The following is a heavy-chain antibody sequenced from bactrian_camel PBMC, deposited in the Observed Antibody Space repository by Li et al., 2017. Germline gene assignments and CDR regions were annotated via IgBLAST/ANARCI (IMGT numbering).Heavy chain of an antibody. Sequence: DVQLVESGGGLVRPGGSLTLSCVASGFAFSDYPLTWVRQTPEKRFEWVSAINSRNVATYNDSVRGRFTISRDNSRNTVILELTSLAIEDTAMYYCLVGFDYWGQGTQVTVS. CDR2: INSRNVAT. J-gene: IGHJ4*01. V-gene: IGHV3S40*01. CDR3: LVGFDY. CDR1: GFAFSDYP. D-gene: IGHD2*01.